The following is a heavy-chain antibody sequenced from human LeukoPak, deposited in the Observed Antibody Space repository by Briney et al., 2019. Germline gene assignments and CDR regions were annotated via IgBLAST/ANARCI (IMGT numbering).Heavy chain of an antibody. V-gene: IGHV5-51*01. CDR3: ARTRYSGIAAAGYPFDY. CDR1: ASIFTSYW. D-gene: IGHD6-13*01. CDR2: IYPGDSDT. Sequence: GASLQISCEGSASIFTSYWIGWVRPLAGKRLEWMGIIYPGDSDTRYSPSSQGQVTISADKSISTAYLQWSSLKASDTAMYYCARTRYSGIAAAGYPFDYWGQGTLVTVSS. J-gene: IGHJ4*02.